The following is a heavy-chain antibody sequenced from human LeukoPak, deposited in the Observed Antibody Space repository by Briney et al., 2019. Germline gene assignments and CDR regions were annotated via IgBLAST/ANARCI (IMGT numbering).Heavy chain of an antibody. J-gene: IGHJ4*02. CDR3: ARGESYYYDSSGYSPFDY. D-gene: IGHD3-22*01. CDR2: ISSSSSTI. CDR1: GFTFSSYS. Sequence: GGSLRLSCAASGFTFSSYSMNWVRQAPGKGLEWVSYISSSSSTIYYADSVKGRFTISRDNAKNSLYLQMNSLRAEDTAVYYCARGESYYYDSSGYSPFDYWGQGTLVTVSS. V-gene: IGHV3-48*04.